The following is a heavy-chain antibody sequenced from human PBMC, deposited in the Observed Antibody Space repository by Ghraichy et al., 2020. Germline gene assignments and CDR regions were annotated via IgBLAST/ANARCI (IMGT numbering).Heavy chain of an antibody. D-gene: IGHD5-12*01. CDR1: GGSISRYY. CDR3: AGHSGYDFGYFDY. Sequence: SQTLSLTCTVSGGSISRYYWTWIRQPPGKGLEWIGYIYYSGNTNYNPSLKSRVTISVDRSKNQFSLKLRSVTAADTAVYYCAGHSGYDFGYFDYWGQGILVTVSS. V-gene: IGHV4-59*01. CDR2: IYYSGNT. J-gene: IGHJ4*02.